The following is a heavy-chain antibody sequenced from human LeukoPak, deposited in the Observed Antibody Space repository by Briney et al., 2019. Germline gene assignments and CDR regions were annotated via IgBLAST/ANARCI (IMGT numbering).Heavy chain of an antibody. CDR1: GYTFSSYW. Sequence: GGSLRLSCAASGYTFSSYWMSWVRQAPGKGLEWVANIKQDGSEKYYVDSVKGRFAISRDNAKNSLYLQMNSLRAEDTAVYYCARQGGYNYALLRNWFDPWGQGTLVTVSS. J-gene: IGHJ5*02. CDR3: ARQGGYNYALLRNWFDP. V-gene: IGHV3-7*01. CDR2: IKQDGSEK. D-gene: IGHD5-18*01.